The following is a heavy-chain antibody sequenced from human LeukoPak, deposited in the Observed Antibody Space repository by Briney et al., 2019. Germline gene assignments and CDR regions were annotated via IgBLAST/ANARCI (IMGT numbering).Heavy chain of an antibody. Sequence: GGSLRLFCAASGFTFSSHAMACARQAPGKGLEWVSAIGGLGSSTYYGDSVKGRFTISRDNSKNTVYLQMDSLRVEDTAVYYCARDPGVVAFHYFDFWGQGTLITVSS. CDR1: GFTFSSHA. D-gene: IGHD3-3*01. CDR2: IGGLGSST. J-gene: IGHJ4*02. V-gene: IGHV3-23*01. CDR3: ARDPGVVAFHYFDF.